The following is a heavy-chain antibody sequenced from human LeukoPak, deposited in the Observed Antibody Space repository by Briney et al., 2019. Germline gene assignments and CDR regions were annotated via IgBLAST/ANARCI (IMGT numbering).Heavy chain of an antibody. J-gene: IGHJ4*02. CDR3: ARTISGWYYFDY. CDR2: INYSGRT. V-gene: IGHV4-59*08. CDR1: GGSISSYY. D-gene: IGHD6-13*01. Sequence: SETLSLTCTVSGGSISSYYWSWIRQPPGKGLEWIGYINYSGRTDYNPSLKGRVTMSVDTSKNQFSLKLSSVTAADTAVFYCARTISGWYYFDYWGQGTLVTVSS.